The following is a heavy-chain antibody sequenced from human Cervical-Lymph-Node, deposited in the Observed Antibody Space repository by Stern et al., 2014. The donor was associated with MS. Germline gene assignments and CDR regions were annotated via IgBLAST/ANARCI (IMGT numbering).Heavy chain of an antibody. CDR3: LKRGITEVRGVRLGDY. J-gene: IGHJ4*02. D-gene: IGHD3-10*01. Sequence: QAQLVESGGGVVQPGRSLRLTCTVSGFTFSSYGMHWVRQAPGKGLEWVSVISDDGSDAYYAESVKGRFTISRDNTKNTMYLEMRRRRRKDTAVYYCLKRGITEVRGVRLGDYWGPGTLVIVSS. CDR1: GFTFSSYG. V-gene: IGHV3-30*18. CDR2: ISDDGSDA.